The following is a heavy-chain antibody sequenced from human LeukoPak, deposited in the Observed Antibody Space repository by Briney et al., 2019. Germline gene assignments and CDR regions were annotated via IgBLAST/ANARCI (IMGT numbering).Heavy chain of an antibody. V-gene: IGHV3-23*01. Sequence: GGSLRLSCAASGVTFSNYFMTWVRQAPGKGLEWVSAIDSGGGTYYADSVKGRFTISRDNSKNTLYLQMNSLRAEDTAVYYCAKDPQGDWGQGTLVTVSS. CDR3: AKDPQGD. J-gene: IGHJ4*02. CDR1: GVTFSNYF. CDR2: IDSGGGT. D-gene: IGHD3-16*01.